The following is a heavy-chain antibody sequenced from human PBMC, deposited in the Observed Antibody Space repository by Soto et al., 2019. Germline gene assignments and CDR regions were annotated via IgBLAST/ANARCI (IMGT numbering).Heavy chain of an antibody. D-gene: IGHD3-16*01. V-gene: IGHV3-30*18. CDR2: ISYDGSKK. Sequence: LRLSCAASGFSFSNNGMHWVRQAPGKGLEWVAIISYDGSKKYYADSVKGRFTISRDNSKNTLYLQMNSLRVEDTAVFYCAKDRVESGLGEIDYWGQGTLVTVSS. J-gene: IGHJ4*02. CDR1: GFSFSNNG. CDR3: AKDRVESGLGEIDY.